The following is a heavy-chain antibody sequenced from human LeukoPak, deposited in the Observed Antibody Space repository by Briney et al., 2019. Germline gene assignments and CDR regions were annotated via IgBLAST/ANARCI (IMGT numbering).Heavy chain of an antibody. Sequence: SETLSLTCTVSGGSITSYDWSWIRQPPGKGLEWLGYIYFTGSTNYSPSLKSRVTMSVDTSKNHFYLNLSSVTAADTAVYYCARLGSHGYGDHNAFDIWGRGTMVTVSS. J-gene: IGHJ3*02. V-gene: IGHV4-59*08. D-gene: IGHD4/OR15-4a*01. CDR2: IYFTGST. CDR1: GGSITSYD. CDR3: ARLGSHGYGDHNAFDI.